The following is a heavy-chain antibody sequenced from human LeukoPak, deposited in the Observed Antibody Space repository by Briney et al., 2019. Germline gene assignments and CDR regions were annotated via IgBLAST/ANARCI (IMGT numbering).Heavy chain of an antibody. CDR2: ISYDGSNK. Sequence: GGSLRLSCAASGFTFSSYGTHWVRQAPGKGLEWVAVISYDGSNKYYADSVKGRFTISRDNSKNTLYLQMNSLRAEDTAVYYCAKDDHYYDFWSGYNTDREFGYYFDYWGQGTLVTVSS. J-gene: IGHJ4*02. CDR3: AKDDHYYDFWSGYNTDREFGYYFDY. CDR1: GFTFSSYG. V-gene: IGHV3-30*18. D-gene: IGHD3-3*01.